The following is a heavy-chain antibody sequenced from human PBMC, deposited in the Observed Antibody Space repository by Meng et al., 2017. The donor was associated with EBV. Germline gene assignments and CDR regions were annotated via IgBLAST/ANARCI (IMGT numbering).Heavy chain of an antibody. D-gene: IGHD1/OR15-1a*01. V-gene: IGHV1-46*01. CDR3: VRELVGGTFDY. Sequence: QGRLVQSGPDVRKRGASVKVSCKASGYTFTSYYLHWVRQAPGQGLEWMGIIIPAGGNTNYAQKFRGRFTMTRDTSTSTVYMDLSILTSEDTAVYYCVRELVGGTFDYWGQGTLVTVSS. CDR1: GYTFTSYY. CDR2: IIPAGGNT. J-gene: IGHJ4*02.